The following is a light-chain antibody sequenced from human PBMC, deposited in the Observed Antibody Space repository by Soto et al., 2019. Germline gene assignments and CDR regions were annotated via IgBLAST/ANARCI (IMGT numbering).Light chain of an antibody. J-gene: IGLJ1*01. CDR3: QSYDWRPFYG. Sequence: QSVLTQPPSVSGAPGQSVTISCTGNRSNIGAGYEVQWYQQLPGTAPKLLIFGNRNRTSGVPDRFSGSRSGTSASLAITGLLADDEADYYCQSYDWRPFYGFGSGTKLTVL. CDR2: GNR. V-gene: IGLV1-40*01. CDR1: RSNIGAGYE.